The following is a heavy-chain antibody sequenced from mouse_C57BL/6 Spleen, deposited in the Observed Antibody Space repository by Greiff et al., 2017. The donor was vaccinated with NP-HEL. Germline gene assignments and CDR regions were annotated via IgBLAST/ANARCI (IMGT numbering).Heavy chain of an antibody. Sequence: VQLQQSGPELVKPGASVKLSCKASGYTFTSYDINWVKQRPGQGLEWIGWIYPRDGSTKYNEKLKGKATLTVDTSSSTAYMELHSLTSEDSSVYFCAIYYGSSYEGGYFDYWGQGTTLTVSS. V-gene: IGHV1-85*01. CDR3: AIYYGSSYEGGYFDY. D-gene: IGHD1-1*01. CDR1: GYTFTSYD. J-gene: IGHJ2*01. CDR2: IYPRDGST.